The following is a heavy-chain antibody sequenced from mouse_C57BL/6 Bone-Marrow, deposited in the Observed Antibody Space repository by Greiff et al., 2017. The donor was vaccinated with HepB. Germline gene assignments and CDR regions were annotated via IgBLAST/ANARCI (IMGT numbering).Heavy chain of an antibody. CDR2: IHPNSGST. D-gene: IGHD2-3*01. Sequence: QVQLQQSGAELVKPGASVKLSCKASGYTFTSYWMHWVKQRPGQGLEWIGMIHPNSGSTNYNEKFKSKATLTVDKSSRTAYMQLSSLTSEDSAVYYCFYDGYYSWYFDVWGTGTTVTVSS. V-gene: IGHV1-64*01. J-gene: IGHJ1*03. CDR1: GYTFTSYW. CDR3: FYDGYYSWYFDV.